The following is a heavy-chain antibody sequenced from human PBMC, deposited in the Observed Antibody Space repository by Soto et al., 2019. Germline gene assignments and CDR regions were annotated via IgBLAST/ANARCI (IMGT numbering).Heavy chain of an antibody. D-gene: IGHD3-22*01. Sequence: QVQLVQSGAEVKKPGASVKVSCKASGYTFTSYPWHWVRQAPGQRLEWMGWINAGNGNTKYSQKFQGRVTITRDTSASTAYMELSSLRSEDTAVYYCARDLGGYYPWGQGTLVTVSS. CDR1: GYTFTSYP. CDR3: ARDLGGYYP. J-gene: IGHJ5*02. V-gene: IGHV1-3*01. CDR2: INAGNGNT.